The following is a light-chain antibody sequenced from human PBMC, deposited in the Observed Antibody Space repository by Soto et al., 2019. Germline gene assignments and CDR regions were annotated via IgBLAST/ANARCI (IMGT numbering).Light chain of an antibody. CDR2: DAS. Sequence: DIQMTQSPSTLSASVGDRVTITCRASQSIGTWLAWYQQKVGGAPNLLIFDASTLESGVPSRFSGSGSGTEFTLTISSLQPDDVATYSCQQYSSYSTFGQGTKVE. CDR1: QSIGTW. J-gene: IGKJ1*01. V-gene: IGKV1-5*01. CDR3: QQYSSYST.